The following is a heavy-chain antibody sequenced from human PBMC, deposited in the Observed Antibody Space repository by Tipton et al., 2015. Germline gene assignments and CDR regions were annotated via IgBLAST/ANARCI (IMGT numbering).Heavy chain of an antibody. CDR1: EFTFRTYA. CDR3: ARDYSNTWWFLDN. J-gene: IGHJ4*02. CDR2: IGVDGGGI. Sequence: SLRLSCVASEFTFRTYAMSWVRQAPGKGLEWVSIIGVDGGGIQYADSVKGRFSISRDNSKNTLYLQINSLRAEDTAVYYCARDYSNTWWFLDNWGLGTLVTVSS. D-gene: IGHD4-11*01. V-gene: IGHV3-23*01.